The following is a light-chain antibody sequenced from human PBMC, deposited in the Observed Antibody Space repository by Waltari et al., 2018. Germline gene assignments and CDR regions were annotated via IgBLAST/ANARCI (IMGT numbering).Light chain of an antibody. CDR1: QNVRTF. Sequence: DIVLTQSPATMSLSPGERATLSSRASQNVRTFLAWYQQKPGQAPRLLIYDASKRAIGIPARFSGSGSGTDFTLTISSLEPEDCAVYYCQQRFDWPLTFGGGTKVEIK. CDR3: QQRFDWPLT. V-gene: IGKV3-11*01. CDR2: DAS. J-gene: IGKJ4*01.